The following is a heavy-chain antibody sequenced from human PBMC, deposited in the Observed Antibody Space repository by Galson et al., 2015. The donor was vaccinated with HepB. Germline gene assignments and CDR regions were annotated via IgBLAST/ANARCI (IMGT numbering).Heavy chain of an antibody. J-gene: IGHJ4*02. CDR1: GVIFHDYA. D-gene: IGHD6-19*01. Sequence: SLRLSCAASGVIFHDYAMGWVRQAPGKGLVWVSRISGDGSTTSYADSVRGRFTISRDSAKNTLYLQMNSLRAEDTAVYYCYSSEGYWGQGTLVTVSS. V-gene: IGHV3-74*01. CDR2: ISGDGSTT. CDR3: YSSEGY.